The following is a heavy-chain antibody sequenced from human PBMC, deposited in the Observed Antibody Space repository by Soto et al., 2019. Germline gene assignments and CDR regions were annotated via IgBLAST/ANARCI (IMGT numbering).Heavy chain of an antibody. J-gene: IGHJ4*02. Sequence: PSQTLSLPCAISGDTVSSNSAGWNWIRQSPSRGLEWLGRTYYRSKWYNDYAVSVKSRITINPDTSRNQFSLQLNSVTPEDTAVYSCARDEAIVVVPAAIVFDFCGQGTLVTVSS. V-gene: IGHV6-1*01. CDR3: ARDEAIVVVPAAIVFDF. D-gene: IGHD2-2*01. CDR2: TYYRSKWYN. CDR1: GDTVSSNSAG.